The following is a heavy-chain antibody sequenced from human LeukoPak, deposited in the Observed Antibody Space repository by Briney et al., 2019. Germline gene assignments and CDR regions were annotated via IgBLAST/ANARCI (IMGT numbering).Heavy chain of an antibody. V-gene: IGHV4-30-4*07. CDR2: IYNSGST. D-gene: IGHD2-21*02. Sequence: SETPSLTCTVSGGSISSGGYSWNWIRQPPGKGLEWIGYIYNSGSTSYNPSLKSRVSLSVDTSKNLFSLTLNSMTAADTAVYYCARGWGPAYCGGDCHRHFDYWGQGTLVTVSS. CDR3: ARGWGPAYCGGDCHRHFDY. J-gene: IGHJ4*02. CDR1: GGSISSGGYS.